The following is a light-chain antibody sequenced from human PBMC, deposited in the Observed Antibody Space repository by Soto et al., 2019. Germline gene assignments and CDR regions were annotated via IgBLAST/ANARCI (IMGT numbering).Light chain of an antibody. Sequence: DIVMTQSPDSLAVSLGERATINCKSSQSVLYSSNNKNYLAWYQQKPGQPPKLLIYWASTRESGVPDRFSGSGSGTDFTLTISSLQAEDVAVYYCQQYYSSPFTFVPGTKVDLK. CDR1: QSVLYSSNNKNY. CDR3: QQYYSSPFT. CDR2: WAS. J-gene: IGKJ3*01. V-gene: IGKV4-1*01.